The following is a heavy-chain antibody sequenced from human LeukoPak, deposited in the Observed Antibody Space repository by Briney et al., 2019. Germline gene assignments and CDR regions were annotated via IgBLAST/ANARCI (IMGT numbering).Heavy chain of an antibody. CDR1: XVTFXXXA. V-gene: IGHV3-30*03. D-gene: IGHD3-3*01. CDR2: ISYDESNK. CDR3: ARGTDTKPFWSGYWVDV. Sequence: XRXSXXXXXVTFXXXAMHWVRQXPGKGLEWVAVISYDESNKYYADSVKGRFTISRDNSKNPLYLQMNSLRAEDTAVYYCARGTDTKPFWSGYWVDVWGQGTTVTVSS. J-gene: IGHJ6*02.